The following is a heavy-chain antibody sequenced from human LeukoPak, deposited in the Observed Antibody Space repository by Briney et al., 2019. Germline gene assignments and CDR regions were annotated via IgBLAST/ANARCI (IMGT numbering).Heavy chain of an antibody. CDR2: IYSSGNT. CDR3: ARLKPNYLGTFDS. J-gene: IGHJ4*02. CDR1: GVSIIDHD. V-gene: IGHV4-4*09. D-gene: IGHD7-27*01. Sequence: PSETLTLTCTVSGVSIIDHDWGWIRQPPEKGLDWIGNIYSSGNTYFNPSLRSRVATSVDTSKNQFSLSLTSVTAADTAMFYCARLKPNYLGTFDSWGQGALVTVSS.